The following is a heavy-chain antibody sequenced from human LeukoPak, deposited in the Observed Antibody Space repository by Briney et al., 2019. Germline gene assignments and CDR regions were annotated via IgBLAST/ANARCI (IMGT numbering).Heavy chain of an antibody. Sequence: GGSLRLSCAASGFPFSSYGMHWVRQAPGKGLEWVARLVYDARSDYGNSVKGRFSISRDDSKNTLFLGMSNLRVKDTALYYCARDLSAAFDFWGQGVLVTVSS. CDR1: GFPFSSYG. J-gene: IGHJ4*02. V-gene: IGHV3-33*01. CDR2: LVYDARS. CDR3: ARDLSAAFDF. D-gene: IGHD6-19*01.